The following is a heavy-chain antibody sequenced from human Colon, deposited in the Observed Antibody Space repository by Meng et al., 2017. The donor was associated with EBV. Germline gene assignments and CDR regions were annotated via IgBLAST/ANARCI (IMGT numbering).Heavy chain of an antibody. CDR3: ARVGQWLPIDY. CDR1: GGSNSSSNC. J-gene: IGHJ4*02. D-gene: IGHD6-19*01. V-gene: IGHV4-4*03. CDR2: IYQSGST. Sequence: GQFREAGAERVKTPGPLSLTRAFSGGSNSSSNCWSWVRQPPGKGLEWIGEIYQSGSTNYNPSLKSRVTISVDKSKNQFSLNLSSVTAADTAVYYCARVGQWLPIDYWGQGTLVTVSS.